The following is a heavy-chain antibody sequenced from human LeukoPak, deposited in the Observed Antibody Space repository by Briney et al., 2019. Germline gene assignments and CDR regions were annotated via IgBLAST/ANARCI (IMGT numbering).Heavy chain of an antibody. CDR2: ISGSGGST. Sequence: GGSLRLSCAASGFTFSSYGMSWVRQAPGKGLEWVSAISGSGGSTYYADSVKGRFTISRDNSKNTLYLQVNSLRAEDTAVYYCARCASPGYSSGWTSVDYWGQGTLVTVSS. CDR1: GFTFSSYG. CDR3: ARCASPGYSSGWTSVDY. D-gene: IGHD6-19*01. J-gene: IGHJ4*02. V-gene: IGHV3-23*01.